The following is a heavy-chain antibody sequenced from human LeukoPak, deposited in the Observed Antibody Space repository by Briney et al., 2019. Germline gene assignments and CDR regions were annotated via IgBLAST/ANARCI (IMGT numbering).Heavy chain of an antibody. CDR1: GYTFTCYY. CDR2: IYPNSCGT. CDR3: ARGYQLPGVLAYYYYGMDV. V-gene: IGHV1-2*04. J-gene: IGHJ6*04. Sequence: ASVNVSCKASGYTFTCYYMHWVRQAPGQGLEWVGWIYPNSCGTNYLHKLQGWVTMTRDTSISTAYMELSRLRSDDTAVYYCARGYQLPGVLAYYYYGMDVWGKGTTVTVSS. D-gene: IGHD2-2*01.